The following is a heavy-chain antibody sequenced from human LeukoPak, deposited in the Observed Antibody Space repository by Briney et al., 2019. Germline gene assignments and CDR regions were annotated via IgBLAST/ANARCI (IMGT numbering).Heavy chain of an antibody. J-gene: IGHJ4*02. V-gene: IGHV3-30*02. Sequence: GGSLRLSCAASGFTFNKYGMHWVRQAPGKGLEWVAFIRYDGGNQYYTDSVKGRFTISRDNSKNTIYLQMNSLRAEDTAVYYCAKDLRSRIAAAGAPDYWGQGTLVTVSS. CDR2: IRYDGGNQ. CDR3: AKDLRSRIAAAGAPDY. CDR1: GFTFNKYG. D-gene: IGHD6-13*01.